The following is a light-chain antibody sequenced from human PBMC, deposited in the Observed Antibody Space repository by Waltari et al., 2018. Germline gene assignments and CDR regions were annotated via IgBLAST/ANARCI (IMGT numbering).Light chain of an antibody. CDR2: GAS. CDR3: QQYNHWWT. Sequence: EIVIMQSPVTLSVSQGERATLSCRVSQSVSSNFAWYQQKPGQAPRLLLHGASTRATGITARFSGSGSGTEFTLTINSLQSEDFEVYYCQQYNHWWTFGQGTKVEIK. J-gene: IGKJ1*01. CDR1: QSVSSN. V-gene: IGKV3-15*01.